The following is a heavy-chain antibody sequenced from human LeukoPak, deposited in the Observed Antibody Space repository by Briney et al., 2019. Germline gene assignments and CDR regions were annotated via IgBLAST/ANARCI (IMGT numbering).Heavy chain of an antibody. CDR3: ARGGNYRFDF. CDR2: ISGTSTTI. CDR1: GFRFSSFM. V-gene: IGHV3-48*01. Sequence: PGGSLRHCCAGSGFRFSSFMMNCAPRSPGKGLEWVSFISGTSTTIDYADSVKGRFTISRDNAQNSLYLQMNSLRGEDTAVYYCARGGNYRFDFCGQGALVTVSS. J-gene: IGHJ4*01. D-gene: IGHD1-26*01.